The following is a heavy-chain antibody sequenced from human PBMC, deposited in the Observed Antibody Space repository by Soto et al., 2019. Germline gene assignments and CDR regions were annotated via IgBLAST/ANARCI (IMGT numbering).Heavy chain of an antibody. V-gene: IGHV4-59*11. Sequence: PPETLSLTCTVSGGSISSHYWSWVRQAPGKGLEWIGHIYYRGSTSYNPSLRSRSTISVDTSNNQFSLKLNSVTTADTAVYYCARDGIEASGMDVWGQGTKVTVSS. CDR3: ARDGIEASGMDV. CDR2: IYYRGST. CDR1: GGSISSHY. J-gene: IGHJ6*02. D-gene: IGHD1-26*01.